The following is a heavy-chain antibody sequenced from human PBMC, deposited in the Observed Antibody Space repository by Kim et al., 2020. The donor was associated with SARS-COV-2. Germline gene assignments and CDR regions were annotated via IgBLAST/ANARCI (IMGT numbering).Heavy chain of an antibody. J-gene: IGHJ4*02. Sequence: SRVTISVDTAKNQFSLKLSSVTAADTAVYYCARESTMIVVVITTPYYFDYWGQGTLVTVSS. D-gene: IGHD3-22*01. V-gene: IGHV4-39*07. CDR3: ARESTMIVVVITTPYYFDY.